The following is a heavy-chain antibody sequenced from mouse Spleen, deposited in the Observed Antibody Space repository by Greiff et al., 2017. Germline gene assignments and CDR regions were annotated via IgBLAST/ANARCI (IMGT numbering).Heavy chain of an antibody. J-gene: IGHJ3*01. CDR3: TRSNWDGFAY. D-gene: IGHD4-1*01. CDR2: IDPETGGT. Sequence: VQLQQSGAELVRPGASVTLSCKASGYTFTDYEMHWVKQTPVHGLEWIGAIDPETGGTAYNQKFKGKATLTADKSSSTAYMELRSLTSEDSAVYYCTRSNWDGFAYWGQGTLVTVSA. CDR1: GYTFTDYE. V-gene: IGHV1-15*01.